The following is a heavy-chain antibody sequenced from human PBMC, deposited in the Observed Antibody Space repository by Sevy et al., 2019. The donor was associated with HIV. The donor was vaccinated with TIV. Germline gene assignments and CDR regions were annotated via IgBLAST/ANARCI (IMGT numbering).Heavy chain of an antibody. V-gene: IGHV3-23*01. J-gene: IGHJ4*02. Sequence: GVSLRLSCAASGFTVSSNYMSWVRQAPGKGLEWVSVKGLEWVSAISGSDSTYYADSVKGRFTISRDNSKNTVYLQMNSLRAEDTAVYYCAKWGDHDFWSSYSYFDYWGQGALVTVSS. D-gene: IGHD3-3*01. CDR3: AKWGDHDFWSSYSYFDY. CDR2: ISGSDST. CDR1: GFTVSSNY.